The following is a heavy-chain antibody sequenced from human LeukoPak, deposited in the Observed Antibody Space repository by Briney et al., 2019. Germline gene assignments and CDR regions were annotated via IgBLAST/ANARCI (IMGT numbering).Heavy chain of an antibody. CDR3: ARAPTVLVGYCSSASCQADY. J-gene: IGHJ4*02. CDR2: ISSSSSYI. Sequence: GGSLRLSCAASGFTFSSYSMNWVRQAPGKGLERVSSISSSSSYIYYADSVKGRFTISRDNAKNSLYLQMNSLRAEDTAVYYCARAPTVLVGYCSSASCQADYWGQGTLVTVSS. D-gene: IGHD2-2*01. V-gene: IGHV3-21*01. CDR1: GFTFSSYS.